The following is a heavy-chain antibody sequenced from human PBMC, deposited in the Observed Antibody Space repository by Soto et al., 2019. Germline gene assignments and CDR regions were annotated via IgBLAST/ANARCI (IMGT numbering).Heavy chain of an antibody. CDR1: GFTFSSYA. Sequence: PGGSLRLSCAASGFTFSSYAMHWVRQAPGKGLEWVAVISYDGSNKYYADSVKGRFTISRDNSKNTLYLQMNSLRAEDTAVYYCARDPRYQLLYWWFDPWGQGTLVTVSS. CDR3: ARDPRYQLLYWWFDP. D-gene: IGHD2-2*02. CDR2: ISYDGSNK. J-gene: IGHJ5*02. V-gene: IGHV3-30-3*01.